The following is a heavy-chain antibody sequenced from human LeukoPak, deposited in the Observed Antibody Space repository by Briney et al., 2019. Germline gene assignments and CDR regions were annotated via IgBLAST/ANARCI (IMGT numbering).Heavy chain of an antibody. J-gene: IGHJ4*02. Sequence: GSLRLSCAASGFTFSSYAMSWVRQAPGKGLEWVSGISRSAETTHYADSVKSRFTISRDNSRNSLFLQMSSLRAEDTALYYCAKETADWPRNRMFDFWGQGTPVTVSS. CDR2: ISRSAETT. D-gene: IGHD1-14*01. CDR1: GFTFSSYA. V-gene: IGHV3-23*01. CDR3: AKETADWPRNRMFDF.